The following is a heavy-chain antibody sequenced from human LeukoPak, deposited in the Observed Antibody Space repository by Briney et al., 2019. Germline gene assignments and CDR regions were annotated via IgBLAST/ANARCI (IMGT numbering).Heavy chain of an antibody. Sequence: PGGSLRLSCSASGFTFSNYAIHWVRQAPAKGLEYVSTISHDGGNTNYADSVKGRFTISRDNSKNTLHLQMNSLRAEDTAVYYCANGDKKRITMVRGVMQPFDYWGQGTLVTVSS. D-gene: IGHD3-10*01. CDR2: ISHDGGNT. CDR3: ANGDKKRITMVRGVMQPFDY. CDR1: GFTFSNYA. V-gene: IGHV3-64*04. J-gene: IGHJ4*02.